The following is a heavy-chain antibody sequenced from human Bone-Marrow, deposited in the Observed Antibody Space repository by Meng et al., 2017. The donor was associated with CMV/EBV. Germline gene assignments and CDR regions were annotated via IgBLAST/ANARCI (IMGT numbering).Heavy chain of an antibody. CDR3: ARGRWDLDWRLDD. CDR1: GYTLTSYS. Sequence: ASVKVSCKASGYTLTSYSMNWVRQAPGQGLEWMGWINTNTGNPTYAQGFTGRFVFSLDTSVSTAYLQIYSLRAEDTAVYYCARGRWDLDWRLDDWGQGTTVTVSS. J-gene: IGHJ4*02. CDR2: INTNTGNP. V-gene: IGHV7-4-1*01. D-gene: IGHD5-24*01.